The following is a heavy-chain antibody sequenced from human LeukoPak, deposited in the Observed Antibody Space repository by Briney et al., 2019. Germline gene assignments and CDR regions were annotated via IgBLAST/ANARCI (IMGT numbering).Heavy chain of an antibody. D-gene: IGHD6-13*01. V-gene: IGHV3-15*01. CDR3: TTGLRAADTN. CDR2: IKSKTDGGTT. Sequence: KAGGSLRLSCAASGFTFGNTWMSGVRQAPGKGLEWVGRIKSKTDGGTTDYAAPVKGRFTISRDDSKNTLYLQMNSLKPEDTAVYYCTTGLRAADTNRGLGTLVTVSS. CDR1: GFTFGNTW. J-gene: IGHJ4*02.